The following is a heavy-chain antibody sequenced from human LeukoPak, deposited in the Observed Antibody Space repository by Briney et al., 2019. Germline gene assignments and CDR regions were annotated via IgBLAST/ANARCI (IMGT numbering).Heavy chain of an antibody. V-gene: IGHV3-64*01. Sequence: GGSLRLSCAASGFTFSSYAMHWVRQAPGKGLEYVSAISSNGGSTYYANSVKGRFTISRDNSKNTLYLQMGSLRAEDMAVYYCAREGTYSSSWYPYFDHWGQGTLVTVSS. CDR3: AREGTYSSSWYPYFDH. J-gene: IGHJ4*02. D-gene: IGHD6-13*01. CDR2: ISSNGGST. CDR1: GFTFSSYA.